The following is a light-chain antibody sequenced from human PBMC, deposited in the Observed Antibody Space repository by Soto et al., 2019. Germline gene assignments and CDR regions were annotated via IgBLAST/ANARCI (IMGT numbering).Light chain of an antibody. Sequence: EIVLTQSPATLSLSPGERATLSCRASQSVSSYLAWYQQKPGQAPRLLIYDASNRATGIPARFSGSGSGTDFTLTISSLEPEDFAVYYCKKRSNWLPTFAQGTLLAIK. CDR3: KKRSNWLPT. V-gene: IGKV3-11*01. CDR2: DAS. J-gene: IGKJ5*01. CDR1: QSVSSY.